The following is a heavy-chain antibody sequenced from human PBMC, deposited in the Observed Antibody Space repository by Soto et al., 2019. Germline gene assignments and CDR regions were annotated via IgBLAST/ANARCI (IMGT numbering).Heavy chain of an antibody. V-gene: IGHV3-23*01. CDR3: AKDRAIVVVVAAMQNWFDP. Sequence: HPGGSLRLSCAASGFTFSSYAMSWVRQAPGKGLEWVSAISGSGGSTYYADSVKGRFTISRDNSKNTLYLQMNSLRAEDTAVYYCAKDRAIVVVVAAMQNWFDPWGQGTLVTVSS. CDR2: ISGSGGST. J-gene: IGHJ5*02. D-gene: IGHD2-15*01. CDR1: GFTFSSYA.